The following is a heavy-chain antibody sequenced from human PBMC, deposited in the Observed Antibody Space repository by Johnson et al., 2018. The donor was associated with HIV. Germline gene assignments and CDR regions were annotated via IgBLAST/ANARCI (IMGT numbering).Heavy chain of an antibody. CDR2: IGTAGNT. V-gene: IGHV3-13*01. D-gene: IGHD3-22*01. J-gene: IGHJ3*01. Sequence: VKLVESGGGLVQPGGSLRLSCAASGFTFSSYDMHWVRQATGKGLEWVSAIGTAGNTYYADSVKGRFTLSRDTSKNTVFLQMNSLRAEDTAVYYCASGRPDGSGSYYVDAFHFWGQGTMLTVSS. CDR1: GFTFSSYD. CDR3: ASGRPDGSGSYYVDAFHF.